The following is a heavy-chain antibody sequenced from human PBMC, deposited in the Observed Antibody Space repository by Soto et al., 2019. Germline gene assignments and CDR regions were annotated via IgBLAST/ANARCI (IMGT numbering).Heavy chain of an antibody. J-gene: IGHJ6*03. CDR1: GGTFSSYT. V-gene: IGHV1-69*02. CDR2: IIPILGIA. CDR3: ARGGVYYGSGSYGDYYYYYMDV. D-gene: IGHD3-10*01. Sequence: QVQLVQSGAEVKKPGSSVKVSCKASGGTFSSYTISWVRQAPGQGLEWMGRIIPILGIANYAQKFQGRVTITADKSTSTDYMELSSLRSEDTAVYYCARGGVYYGSGSYGDYYYYYMDVWGKGTTVTVSS.